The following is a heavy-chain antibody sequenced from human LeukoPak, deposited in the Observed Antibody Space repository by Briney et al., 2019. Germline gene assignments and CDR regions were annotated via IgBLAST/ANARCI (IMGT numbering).Heavy chain of an antibody. CDR1: GGSFSGYY. V-gene: IGHV4-34*01. CDR3: ARRDPPLGWNDGDAFDI. D-gene: IGHD1-1*01. J-gene: IGHJ4*02. CDR2: INHSGST. Sequence: SETLSVTCVVYGGSFSGYYWSWIRQPPGKGLEWVGEINHSGSTNYNPSLKSRVTISVDTSKNQFSLKLSSVTAADTGVYYCARRDPPLGWNDGDAFDIWGQGTLVTVSS.